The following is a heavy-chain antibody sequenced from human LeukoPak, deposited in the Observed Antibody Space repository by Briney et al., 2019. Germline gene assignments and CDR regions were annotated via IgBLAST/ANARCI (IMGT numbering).Heavy chain of an antibody. Sequence: GRSLRLSCAASGFTFSSYGMHWVRQAPGKGLEWVAVISYDGSNKYYADSVKGRFTISRDNSKNTLYLQMNSLRAEDTAVYYCARMYYDFWSGRHYYYGMDVWGQGTTVTVSS. J-gene: IGHJ6*02. CDR3: ARMYYDFWSGRHYYYGMDV. V-gene: IGHV3-30*03. CDR1: GFTFSSYG. CDR2: ISYDGSNK. D-gene: IGHD3-3*01.